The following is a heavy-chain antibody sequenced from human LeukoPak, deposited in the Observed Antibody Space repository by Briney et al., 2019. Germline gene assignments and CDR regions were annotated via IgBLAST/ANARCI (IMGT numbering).Heavy chain of an antibody. CDR1: GGSISSYY. CDR3: AGGGSSWSKSGDWFDS. V-gene: IGHV4-59*01. Sequence: SETLSLTCTVSGGSISSYYWSWIRQPPGKGLEWIGYIYYSGSTNYNPSLKSRVTISVDTSKNQFSLRLSSVTAADTAVYYCAGGGSSWSKSGDWFDSWGQGTLVPVPS. CDR2: IYYSGST. J-gene: IGHJ5*01. D-gene: IGHD6-13*01.